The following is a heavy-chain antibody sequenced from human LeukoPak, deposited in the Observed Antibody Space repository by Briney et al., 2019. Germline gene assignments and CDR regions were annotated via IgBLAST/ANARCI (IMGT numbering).Heavy chain of an antibody. CDR1: GGSISSYY. J-gene: IGHJ3*02. CDR2: IYYSGST. Sequence: SETLSLTCPVSGGSISSYYWSWIRQPPGKGLEWIGYIYYSGSTNYNPSLKSRVTISVDTSKNQFSLKLSSVTAADTAVYYCARDAAVDNAFDIWGQGTMVTVSS. V-gene: IGHV4-59*01. D-gene: IGHD5-12*01. CDR3: ARDAAVDNAFDI.